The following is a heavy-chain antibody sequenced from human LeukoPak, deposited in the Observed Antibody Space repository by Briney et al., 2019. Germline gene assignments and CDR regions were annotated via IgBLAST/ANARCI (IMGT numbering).Heavy chain of an antibody. V-gene: IGHV1-18*04. CDR1: GYTFTGYY. D-gene: IGHD3-9*01. CDR2: ISAYNGNT. Sequence: GASVKVSCKASGYTFTGYYMHWVRQAPGQGLEWMGWISAYNGNTNYAQKLQGRVTMTTDTSTSTAYMELRSLRSDDTAVYYCARDRSQGYFDWLLSNTNAFDIWGQGTMVTVSS. J-gene: IGHJ3*02. CDR3: ARDRSQGYFDWLLSNTNAFDI.